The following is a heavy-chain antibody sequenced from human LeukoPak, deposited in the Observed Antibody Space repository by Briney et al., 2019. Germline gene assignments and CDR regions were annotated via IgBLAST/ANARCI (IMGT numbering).Heavy chain of an antibody. V-gene: IGHV4-34*01. CDR2: FDHSGST. CDR3: ARDRGGWLQSEIDAFDI. Sequence: SETLSLTCGVRGGSFSDYSWSGIRQPPGKGLEWIGEFDHSGSTNYSPSLKSRVTISVDTSKKQFSLKLSSVTAADTAVYYCARDRGGWLQSEIDAFDIWGQGTMVTVSS. D-gene: IGHD5-24*01. J-gene: IGHJ3*02. CDR1: GGSFSDYS.